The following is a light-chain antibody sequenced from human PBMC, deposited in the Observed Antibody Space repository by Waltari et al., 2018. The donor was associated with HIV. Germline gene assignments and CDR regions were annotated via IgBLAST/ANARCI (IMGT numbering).Light chain of an antibody. CDR3: ATWDDRLSGVL. V-gene: IGLV1-47*01. Sequence: QSVLAQPPSASGTPGQRVTISCSGRSSNIGDTYVSWYQQIPGTTPKLLIYRDNQWPSGVPDRFSGSKSGTSASLAIRGLRSEDEAIYFCATWDDRLSGVLFGGGTKLTVL. J-gene: IGLJ2*01. CDR2: RDN. CDR1: SSNIGDTY.